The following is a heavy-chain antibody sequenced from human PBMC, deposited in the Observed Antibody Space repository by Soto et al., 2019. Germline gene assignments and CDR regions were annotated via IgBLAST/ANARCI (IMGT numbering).Heavy chain of an antibody. CDR1: GFTFSRYD. D-gene: IGHD3-22*01. Sequence: PGGSLRLSCEASGFTFSRYDMSWVRQAPGKGPEWISSISGSGSTIYYADSVKGRFTISRDNSKNTLYLQMSSLRAEDTAVYYCAKVFYYYHSSGYYYFDYWGQGTLVTVSS. V-gene: IGHV3-23*01. J-gene: IGHJ4*02. CDR2: ISGSGSTI. CDR3: AKVFYYYHSSGYYYFDY.